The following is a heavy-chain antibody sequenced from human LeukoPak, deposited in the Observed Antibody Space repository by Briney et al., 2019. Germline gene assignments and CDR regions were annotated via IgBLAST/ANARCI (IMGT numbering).Heavy chain of an antibody. CDR2: IRNKANSYTT. CDR1: GFTFSSYA. V-gene: IGHV3-72*01. Sequence: PGGSLRLSCAASGFTFSSYAMSWVRQAPGKGLEWVGRIRNKANSYTTDYAASVKGRFTISRDDSKNSLYLQMNSLKTEDTAVYYCARRVFGGNCYYDYWGQGALVTVSS. D-gene: IGHD4-23*01. CDR3: ARRVFGGNCYYDY. J-gene: IGHJ4*02.